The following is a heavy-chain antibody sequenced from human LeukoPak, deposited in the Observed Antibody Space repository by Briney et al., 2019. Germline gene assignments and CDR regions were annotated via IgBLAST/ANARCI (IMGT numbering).Heavy chain of an antibody. CDR2: IYPGDSDT. J-gene: IGHJ6*03. CDR3: ARASITIFGVHRYYYYYMDV. D-gene: IGHD3-3*01. Sequence: GESLKISCKGSGYSFTSYWIGWVRQMPGKGLEWMGIIYPGDSDTRYSPSFQGQVTISADKSISTAYLQWSSLKASDTAMYYCARASITIFGVHRYYYYYMDVWGKGTTVTVSS. V-gene: IGHV5-51*01. CDR1: GYSFTSYW.